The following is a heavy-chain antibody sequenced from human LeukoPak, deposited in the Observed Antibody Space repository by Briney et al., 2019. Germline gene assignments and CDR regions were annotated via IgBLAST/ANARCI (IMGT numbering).Heavy chain of an antibody. D-gene: IGHD3-22*01. Sequence: GGSLRLSCAVSGITLSNYGMSWVRQAPGKGLEWVSAISGSGGSTYYADSVKGRFTISRDNSKNTLYLQMNSLRAEDTAVYYCAKGGVIVAPVDYWGQGTLVTVSS. CDR2: ISGSGGST. V-gene: IGHV3-23*01. CDR3: AKGGVIVAPVDY. J-gene: IGHJ4*02. CDR1: GITLSNYG.